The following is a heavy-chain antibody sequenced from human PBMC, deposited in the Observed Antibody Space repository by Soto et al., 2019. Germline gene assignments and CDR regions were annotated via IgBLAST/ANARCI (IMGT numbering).Heavy chain of an antibody. D-gene: IGHD3-16*01. Sequence: SETLSLTCTVSGGSISSSSYYWGWIRQPPGKGLEWIGSIYYSGYTYYNPSLKSRVTISVDTSKNQFSLKLSSVTAADTAVYYCARHNGPLYVGYFDYWGQGALVTVSS. V-gene: IGHV4-39*01. CDR2: IYYSGYT. CDR3: ARHNGPLYVGYFDY. J-gene: IGHJ4*02. CDR1: GGSISSSSYY.